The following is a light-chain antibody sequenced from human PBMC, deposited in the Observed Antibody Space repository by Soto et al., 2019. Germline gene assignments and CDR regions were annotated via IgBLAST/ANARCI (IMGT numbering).Light chain of an antibody. CDR3: QQRSNWIT. CDR2: DAS. Sequence: EIVMTQSPATVSVSPGERATLSCRASQSIRNKLAWYQQRPGQAPTLLIYDASNRATGIPARFSGSGSGTDFTLTISSLEPEDFAVYYCQQRSNWITFGQGTRLEIK. J-gene: IGKJ5*01. CDR1: QSIRNK. V-gene: IGKV3-11*01.